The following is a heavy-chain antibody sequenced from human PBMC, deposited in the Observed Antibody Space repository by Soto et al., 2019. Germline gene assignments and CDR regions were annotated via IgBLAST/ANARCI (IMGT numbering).Heavy chain of an antibody. Sequence: LRLSCEATGFTFSSHEMNWIRQTPGKRLEWIAKISGSGSTINYADSVKGRFTISRDNVQRTLHLQMDSLRVEDTGVYYCARGGVYWGRGTLVTVSS. CDR1: GFTFSSHE. D-gene: IGHD2-8*01. V-gene: IGHV3-48*03. CDR3: ARGGVY. CDR2: ISGSGSTI. J-gene: IGHJ1*01.